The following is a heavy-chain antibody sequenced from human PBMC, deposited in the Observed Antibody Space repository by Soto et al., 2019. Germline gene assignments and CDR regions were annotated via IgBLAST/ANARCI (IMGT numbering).Heavy chain of an antibody. CDR1: GFTFSSYG. Sequence: QVQLVESGGGVVQPGRSLRLSCAASGFTFSSYGMHWVRQAPGKGLEWVAVIWYDGSNKYYADSVKGRFTISRDNSKNTLYLQMNSLRAEETAVYYCARVKGFGYSSGWYEYYYYYMDVWGKGTTVTVSS. CDR3: ARVKGFGYSSGWYEYYYYYMDV. J-gene: IGHJ6*03. CDR2: IWYDGSNK. V-gene: IGHV3-33*01. D-gene: IGHD6-19*01.